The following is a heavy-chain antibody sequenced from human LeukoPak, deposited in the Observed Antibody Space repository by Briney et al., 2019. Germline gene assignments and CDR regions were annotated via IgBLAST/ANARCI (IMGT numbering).Heavy chain of an antibody. CDR2: ISYDGSNK. V-gene: IGHV3-30*18. D-gene: IGHD2-2*02. CDR3: AKGGVCSSTSCYIDY. CDR1: GFTFSSYG. J-gene: IGHJ4*02. Sequence: PGGSLRLSCAASGFTFSSYGMRWVRQAPGKGLEWVAVISYDGSNKYYADSVKGRFTISRDNSKNTLYLQMNSLRAEDTAVYYCAKGGVCSSTSCYIDYWGQGTLVTVSS.